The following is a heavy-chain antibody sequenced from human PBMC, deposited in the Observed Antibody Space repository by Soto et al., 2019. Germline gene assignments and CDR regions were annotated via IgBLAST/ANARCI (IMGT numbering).Heavy chain of an antibody. J-gene: IGHJ5*02. CDR1: GGSINSGNYY. CDR2: ISYSGSA. D-gene: IGHD3-22*01. CDR3: ARRRCFTTTCFDP. Sequence: KTSETLSLTCSASGGSINSGNYYWSWIRQHPGKGLEWIGHISYSGSAHYNPSLRSRVFISVDTSRNQLSLEMSSVTAADTAIYYCARRRCFTTTCFDPWGQGTLVTVSS. V-gene: IGHV4-31*03.